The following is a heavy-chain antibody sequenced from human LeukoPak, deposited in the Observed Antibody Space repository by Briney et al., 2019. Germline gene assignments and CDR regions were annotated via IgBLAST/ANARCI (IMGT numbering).Heavy chain of an antibody. Sequence: GGSLRLSCTGSGFTFSSYWMSWVRQAPGKGLEWVANISQDGDLKHYVDSVRGRFTISRDNAENSLYLQMNSLRAEDTAIYYCAREIVGTIKSYFDYWGQGTLVTASS. CDR1: GFTFSSYW. V-gene: IGHV3-7*01. CDR3: AREIVGTIKSYFDY. D-gene: IGHD1-26*01. J-gene: IGHJ4*02. CDR2: ISQDGDLK.